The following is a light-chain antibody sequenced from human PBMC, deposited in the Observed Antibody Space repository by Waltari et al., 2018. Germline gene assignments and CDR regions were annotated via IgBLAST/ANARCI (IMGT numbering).Light chain of an antibody. V-gene: IGLV2-23*01. J-gene: IGLJ1*01. CDR1: SSDVGTYNL. CDR2: EAT. Sequence: QSALTQPASVSGSPGQSLAVSCTGSSSDVGTYNLVSWYQQHPGKAPKLIIYEATKGPSGVSKRDSGSSAGNMASLTISGLQAEDEAEYYCCSFAGRSTWVFGTGTKVTVL. CDR3: CSFAGRSTWV.